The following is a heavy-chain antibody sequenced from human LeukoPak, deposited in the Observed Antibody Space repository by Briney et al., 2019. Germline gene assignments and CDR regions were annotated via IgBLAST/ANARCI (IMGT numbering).Heavy chain of an antibody. CDR3: DTRAYFCCDSSGYCFDY. CDR2: INTDGSST. D-gene: IGHD3-22*01. CDR1: GFTFTTYC. J-gene: IGHJ4*02. V-gene: IGHV3-74*01. Sequence: GGSLRLSCAASGFTFTTYCMHWVRQAPGKGPVWVSRINTDGSSTTYADSVKGRFTISRDNARNTLYLQMNSLRAEDTAVYYCDTRAYFCCDSSGYCFDYWGQGTLVTVSS.